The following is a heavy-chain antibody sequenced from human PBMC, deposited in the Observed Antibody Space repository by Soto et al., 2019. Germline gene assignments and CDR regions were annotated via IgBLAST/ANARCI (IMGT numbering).Heavy chain of an antibody. Sequence: QITLKESGPTLVKPTQTLTLTCTFSGFSLTTDRVGVGWIRQPQGEALEWLAVIYWDDSKTYRPSLESRLTITKDTSKHQVALTMTNMDSLDTATYYCAPAYGGRSLYWGQGTLVTVSS. CDR3: APAYGGRSLY. CDR2: IYWDDSK. CDR1: GFSLTTDRVG. D-gene: IGHD1-26*01. V-gene: IGHV2-5*02. J-gene: IGHJ4*02.